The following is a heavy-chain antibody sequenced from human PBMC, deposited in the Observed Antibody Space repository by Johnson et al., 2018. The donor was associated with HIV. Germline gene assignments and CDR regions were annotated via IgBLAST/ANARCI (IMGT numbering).Heavy chain of an antibody. Sequence: QVQLVESGGGVVQPGRSLRLSCAASGFTFSSYGMHWVRQAPGKGLEWVAVISYDGSNKYYADSVKGRFTISRDNSKNTLYLQMNSLRAEDTAVYYCAREGLQAFDIWGQGTMVTVSS. V-gene: IGHV3-30*03. CDR2: ISYDGSNK. D-gene: IGHD2-21*02. CDR3: AREGLQAFDI. CDR1: GFTFSSYG. J-gene: IGHJ3*02.